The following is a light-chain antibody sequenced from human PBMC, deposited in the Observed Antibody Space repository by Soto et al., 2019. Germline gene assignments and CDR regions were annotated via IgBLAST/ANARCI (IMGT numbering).Light chain of an antibody. Sequence: QSVLTQPPSVSGAPGQRVTISCTGSSSNIGAGYDVHWYQQIPGTATKLLIYLNNNRPSGVPDRLSGSKSGTSASLAIPGLQAEDEADYYCQSYDSSLSAWVFGGGTKLTVL. CDR2: LNN. V-gene: IGLV1-40*01. CDR1: SSNIGAGYD. CDR3: QSYDSSLSAWV. J-gene: IGLJ3*02.